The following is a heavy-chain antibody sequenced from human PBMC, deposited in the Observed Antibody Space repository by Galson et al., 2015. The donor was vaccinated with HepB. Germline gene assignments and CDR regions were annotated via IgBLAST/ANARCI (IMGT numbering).Heavy chain of an antibody. Sequence: SVKVSCKASGYTFTSYAMNWVRQAPGQGLEWMGWINTNTGNPTYDQGFTGRFVFSLEPSVSTAYLQISSLKAEDTAVYYCAREGYDSSGYEGDLDYWGQGTLVTVSS. J-gene: IGHJ4*02. D-gene: IGHD3-22*01. CDR3: AREGYDSSGYEGDLDY. CDR1: GYTFTSYA. V-gene: IGHV7-4-1*02. CDR2: INTNTGNP.